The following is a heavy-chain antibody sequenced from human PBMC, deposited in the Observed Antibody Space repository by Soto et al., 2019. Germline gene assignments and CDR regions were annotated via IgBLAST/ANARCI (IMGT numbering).Heavy chain of an antibody. CDR1: GGSISTYY. CDR3: TREGRISSGPNWFDP. V-gene: IGHV4-59*01. Sequence: ETLSLTCTVSGGSISTYYWSWIRQPPGKGLEWIGYIYYSGSTNYNPSLKSRVTISVDTSKNQFSLKLSSVTAADTAVYYCTREGRISSGPNWFDPWGQGTLVTVSS. CDR2: IYYSGST. J-gene: IGHJ5*02. D-gene: IGHD6-19*01.